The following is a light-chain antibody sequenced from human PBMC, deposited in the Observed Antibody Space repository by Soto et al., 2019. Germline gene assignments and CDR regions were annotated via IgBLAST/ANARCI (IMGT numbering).Light chain of an antibody. Sequence: QSVLTQPPSASGSPGQSVTISCTGTSNDVGGYNYVSWYQQHPGKAPKLMIYEVNKRPSGVPDRFSGSKSGNTASLTVSGLQSEDEADYYCSSFAVSNSFVFGTGTKLTVL. V-gene: IGLV2-8*01. J-gene: IGLJ1*01. CDR3: SSFAVSNSFV. CDR1: SNDVGGYNY. CDR2: EVN.